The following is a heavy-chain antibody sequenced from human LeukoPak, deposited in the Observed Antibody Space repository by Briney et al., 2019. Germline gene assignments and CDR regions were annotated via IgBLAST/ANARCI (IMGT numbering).Heavy chain of an antibody. V-gene: IGHV1-46*01. CDR1: GYTFINYY. CDR3: AREGSSSPFDY. CDR2: IDPSGGST. Sequence: ASVKVSCKASGYTFINYYMHWVRQVPGQGLEWVGIIDPSGGSTAYAQKFQGRVTMTRDTSTSTVYMELGSLRSEDTAVYYCAREGSSSPFDYWGQGTLVTVSS. J-gene: IGHJ4*02. D-gene: IGHD6-13*01.